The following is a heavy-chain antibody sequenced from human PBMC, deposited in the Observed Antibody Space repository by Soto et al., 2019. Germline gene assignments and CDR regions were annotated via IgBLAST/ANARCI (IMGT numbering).Heavy chain of an antibody. D-gene: IGHD3-10*01. J-gene: IGHJ6*02. CDR3: ARFGSAPYYYYGVDV. CDR2: VSGYTGNT. Sequence: QVQLVQSETEVKKRGASVKVSCKASGYIFTNYDITWVRQAPVQGLEWMGWVSGYTGNTKYAQKFQDRVTMTTDTSTSTVYMELRSLRSDDTAVYYCARFGSAPYYYYGVDVWGQGTTVFVSS. CDR1: GYIFTNYD. V-gene: IGHV1-18*01.